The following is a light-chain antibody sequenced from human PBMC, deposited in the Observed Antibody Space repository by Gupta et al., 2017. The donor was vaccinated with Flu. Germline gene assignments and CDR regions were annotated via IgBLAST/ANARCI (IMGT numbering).Light chain of an antibody. CDR1: SRDVGIYNL. CDR3: CALKSSDTGV. V-gene: IGLV2-14*02. CDR2: EST. Sequence: QSVLTQPASVSGSPGQSITISCTGLSRDVGIYNLVSWYQQRPGKAPSVIIYESTTRPSGVSSRGSGSRSGNTASLQTSALQAEDEADDYCCALKSSDTGVFGGGAQLTVL. J-gene: IGLJ3*02.